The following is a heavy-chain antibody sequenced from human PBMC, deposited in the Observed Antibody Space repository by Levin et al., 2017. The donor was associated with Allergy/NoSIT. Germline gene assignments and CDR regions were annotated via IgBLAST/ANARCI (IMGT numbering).Heavy chain of an antibody. Sequence: SCAASGFTFSSYGMHWVRQAPGKGLEWVAVISYDGSNKYYADSVKGRFTISRDNSKNTLYLQMNSLTAEDTAVYYCAKEGGSWYGRQHDYWGQGTLVTVSS. CDR1: GFTFSSYG. CDR2: ISYDGSNK. CDR3: AKEGGSWYGRQHDY. J-gene: IGHJ4*02. V-gene: IGHV3-30*18. D-gene: IGHD6-13*01.